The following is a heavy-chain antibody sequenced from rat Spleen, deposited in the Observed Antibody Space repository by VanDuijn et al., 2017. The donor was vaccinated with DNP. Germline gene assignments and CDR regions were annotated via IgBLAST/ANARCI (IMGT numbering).Heavy chain of an antibody. D-gene: IGHD3-2*01. Sequence: EVQLQESGPGLVKPSQSLSLTCSVTGYSITNNYRWNWIRKFPGNKLEWMGYINSAGSTNYNPSLKSRISITRDTSKNQFFLQVNSVTTEDTATYYCAKDLHYWAMDAWGQGTSVTVSS. CDR2: INSAGST. CDR1: GYSITNNYR. J-gene: IGHJ4*01. CDR3: AKDLHYWAMDA. V-gene: IGHV3-3*01.